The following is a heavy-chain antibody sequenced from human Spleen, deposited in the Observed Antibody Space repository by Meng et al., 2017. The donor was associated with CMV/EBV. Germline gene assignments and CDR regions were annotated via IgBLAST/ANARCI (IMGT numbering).Heavy chain of an antibody. D-gene: IGHD3-10*01. Sequence: GGSLRLSCSASGFTFNKFAMSWVRQAPGKGLEWVSCISGSGNYTYYADSAKGRFTISRDNFRNTLYLQMNSLRADDTALYYCAKDAKLSGFGDGYGMDVWGQGTTVTVSS. CDR3: AKDAKLSGFGDGYGMDV. CDR2: ISGSGNYT. CDR1: GFTFNKFA. J-gene: IGHJ6*02. V-gene: IGHV3-23*01.